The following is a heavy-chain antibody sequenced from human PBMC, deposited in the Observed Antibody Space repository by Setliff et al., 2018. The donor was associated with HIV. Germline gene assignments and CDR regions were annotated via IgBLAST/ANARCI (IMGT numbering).Heavy chain of an antibody. CDR3: ARGGIAARPYYFDY. D-gene: IGHD6-6*01. J-gene: IGHJ4*02. CDR2: IIPIFGTA. CDR1: GGTFSSYA. Sequence: ASVKVSCKASGGTFSSYAISWVRQAPGQGLEWMGRIIPIFGTANYAQKFQGRVTITADKSTSTAYMELSSLRSEDTAVYYCARGGIAARPYYFDYWGQGTLVTVSS. V-gene: IGHV1-69*06.